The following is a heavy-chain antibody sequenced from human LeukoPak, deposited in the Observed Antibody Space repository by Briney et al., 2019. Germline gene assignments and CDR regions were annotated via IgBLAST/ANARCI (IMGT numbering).Heavy chain of an antibody. J-gene: IGHJ4*02. CDR2: IYPGYSDT. Sequence: GESLKISCKGFGYSFTSYWIGWVRQMPGKGLECMGIIYPGYSDTRYSPSFQGQVTISADKSISTAYLQWSSLKASDTAMYYCARHEAGPYFDYWGQGTLVTVSS. D-gene: IGHD6-13*01. V-gene: IGHV5-51*01. CDR3: ARHEAGPYFDY. CDR1: GYSFTSYW.